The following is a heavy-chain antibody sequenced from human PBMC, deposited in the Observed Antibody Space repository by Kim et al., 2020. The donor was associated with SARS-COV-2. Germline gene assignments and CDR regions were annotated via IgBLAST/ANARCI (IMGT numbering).Heavy chain of an antibody. CDR1: GFTFGDYA. D-gene: IGHD3-3*01. J-gene: IGHJ5*02. CDR2: ISWNSGSI. Sequence: GGSLRLSCAASGFTFGDYAMHWVRQAPGKGLEWVSGISWNSGSIGYADSVKGRFTISRDNAKNSLYLQMNSLRAEDTALYYCAKDPSPDYDFWSGSPNWFDPWGQGTLVTVSS. CDR3: AKDPSPDYDFWSGSPNWFDP. V-gene: IGHV3-9*01.